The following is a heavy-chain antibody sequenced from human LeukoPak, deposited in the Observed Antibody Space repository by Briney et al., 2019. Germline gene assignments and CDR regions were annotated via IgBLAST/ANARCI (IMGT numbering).Heavy chain of an antibody. CDR1: GFTFSSYG. D-gene: IGHD5-18*01. CDR2: ISSSNSHI. CDR3: ARHSIQIWSMYYFDY. V-gene: IGHV3-21*01. J-gene: IGHJ4*02. Sequence: PGGSLRLSCAASGFTFSSYGMHWVRQAPGKGLEWVSSISSSNSHIYYADSVKGRFTISRDNAKNSLYLQMNSLRAEDTAVYYCARHSIQIWSMYYFDYWGQGTLVTVSS.